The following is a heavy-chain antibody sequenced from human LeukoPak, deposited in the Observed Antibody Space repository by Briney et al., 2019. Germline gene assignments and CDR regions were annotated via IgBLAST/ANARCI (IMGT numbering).Heavy chain of an antibody. Sequence: KTSETLSLTCAVYGGSFSGYYWSWIRQPPGKGLEWSGDINHSGSTNYNPSLKSRVTISVDTSKNQFSLKLSSVTAADTAVYYCARTPMVRGVIKYYYYYMDVWGKGTTVTVSS. CDR1: GGSFSGYY. J-gene: IGHJ6*03. CDR3: ARTPMVRGVIKYYYYYMDV. CDR2: INHSGST. D-gene: IGHD3-10*01. V-gene: IGHV4-34*01.